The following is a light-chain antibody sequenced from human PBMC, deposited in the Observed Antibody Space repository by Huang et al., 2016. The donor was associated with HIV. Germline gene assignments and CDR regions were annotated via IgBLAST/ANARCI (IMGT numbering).Light chain of an antibody. Sequence: DIVMTQSPLSLPVTPGEPASISCRSSQSLLHSNGYNYLDWYLQKQGQAPQLLMYLSSNRASGVPDRFSGSGSVVDFTLKISRVEAEDAGVYYCMQSLQTPRTFGQGTRLEIK. CDR1: QSLLHSNGYNY. V-gene: IGKV2-28*01. CDR2: LSS. CDR3: MQSLQTPRT. J-gene: IGKJ5*01.